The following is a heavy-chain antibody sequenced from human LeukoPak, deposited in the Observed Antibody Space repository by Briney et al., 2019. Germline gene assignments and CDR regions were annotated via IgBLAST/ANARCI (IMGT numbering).Heavy chain of an antibody. CDR1: GFTFSNYA. Sequence: PGRSPRLSCAASGFTFSNYAMHWVRQAPGKGLEWVAVISYDGSNKYYADSVKGRFTISRDNSKNTLYLQMNSLRAEDTAVYYCATGNDAADYWGQGTLVTVSS. D-gene: IGHD1-1*01. J-gene: IGHJ4*02. CDR3: ATGNDAADY. CDR2: ISYDGSNK. V-gene: IGHV3-30-3*01.